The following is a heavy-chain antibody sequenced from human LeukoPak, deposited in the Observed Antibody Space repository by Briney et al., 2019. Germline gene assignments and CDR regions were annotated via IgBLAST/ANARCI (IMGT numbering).Heavy chain of an antibody. V-gene: IGHV1-18*01. J-gene: IGHJ6*02. CDR1: GYTFTSYG. D-gene: IGHD6-13*01. Sequence: ASVKVSCKVSGYTFTSYGISWVRQAPGQGLEWMGWISAYNGNTNYAQKLQGRVTMTTDTSTSTAYMELRSLRSDDTAVYYCARVEAAAGHMYYYYGMDVWGQGATVTVSS. CDR3: ARVEAAAGHMYYYYGMDV. CDR2: ISAYNGNT.